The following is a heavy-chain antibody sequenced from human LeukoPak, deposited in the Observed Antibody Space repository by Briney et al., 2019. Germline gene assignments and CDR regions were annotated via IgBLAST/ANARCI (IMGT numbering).Heavy chain of an antibody. J-gene: IGHJ6*02. CDR3: AKDYVLYGMDV. V-gene: IGHV3-30*18. CDR1: GFTFSSYG. Sequence: GGSLRLSCAASGFTFSSYGMHWIRQAPGKGLEWVAVISYDGSNKYYADSVKGRFTISRDNSKNTLYLQMNSLRAEDTAVYYCAKDYVLYGMDVWGQGTTVTVSS. CDR2: ISYDGSNK. D-gene: IGHD3-10*02.